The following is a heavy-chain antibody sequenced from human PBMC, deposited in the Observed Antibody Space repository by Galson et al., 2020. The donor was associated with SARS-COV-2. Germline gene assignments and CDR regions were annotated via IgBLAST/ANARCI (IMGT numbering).Heavy chain of an antibody. V-gene: IGHV2-5*02. D-gene: IGHD2-15*01. Sequence: SGPTLVKPTQTLTLTCTFSGFSLSTSGVGVGWIRQAPGKALEWLALIYWDDDDHYSPSLKTRVTITKATSKNQVVFTMTNMDPVDTGTYYCAHVLCFDGGGSWGFDHWGQGTLVIVSS. J-gene: IGHJ4*02. CDR2: IYWDDDD. CDR3: AHVLCFDGGGSWGFDH. CDR1: GFSLSTSGVG.